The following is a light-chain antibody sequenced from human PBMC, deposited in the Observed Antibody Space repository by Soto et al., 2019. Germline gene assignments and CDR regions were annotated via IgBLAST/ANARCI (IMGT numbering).Light chain of an antibody. J-gene: IGLJ2*01. CDR2: DVS. CDR1: SSDVGGYNY. V-gene: IGLV2-14*01. CDR3: SSYTSSSTYVV. Sequence: QSALTQPASVSGSPGQSITISCTGTSSDVGGYNYVSWYQQHPGKAPKLMIYDVSNRPSGVCNRFSGSKSGNTASLTISGRQAEDEADYYCSSYTSSSTYVVFGGGTKLTVL.